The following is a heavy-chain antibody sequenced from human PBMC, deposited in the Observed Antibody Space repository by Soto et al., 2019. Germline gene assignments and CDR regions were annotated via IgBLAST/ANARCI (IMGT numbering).Heavy chain of an antibody. J-gene: IGHJ4*02. Sequence: PSETLSLTCTVSGGSMSSSTYYWGWIRQPPGKGLEWIGSVYYSGSTYYNPSLKSRVTISVDTSNNQFSLKLNSVTAADTAVYYCARHQYYYDSSGYTLDYWGQGTLVTVSS. CDR3: ARHQYYYDSSGYTLDY. CDR2: VYYSGST. CDR1: GGSMSSSTYY. D-gene: IGHD3-22*01. V-gene: IGHV4-39*01.